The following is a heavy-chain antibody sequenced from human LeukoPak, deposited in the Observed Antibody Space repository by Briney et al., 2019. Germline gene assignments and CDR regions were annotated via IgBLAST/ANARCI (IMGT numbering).Heavy chain of an antibody. CDR3: ARERAYTSTYYKPPPLPDY. J-gene: IGHJ4*02. D-gene: IGHD6-13*01. V-gene: IGHV4-31*03. CDR1: GGSISSGGYY. CDR2: IYYSGST. Sequence: PSQTLSLTCSVSGGSISSGGYYWRWIRQHPGKGLEWIGYIYYSGSTYYNPSFKSRVTISLETSKNRFSLRLSSVTAADTAVYYCARERAYTSTYYKPPPLPDYWGQGTLVTVSS.